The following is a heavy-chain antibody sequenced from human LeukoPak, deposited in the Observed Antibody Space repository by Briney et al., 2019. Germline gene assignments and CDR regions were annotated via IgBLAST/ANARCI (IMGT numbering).Heavy chain of an antibody. V-gene: IGHV4-61*02. Sequence: SQTLSLTCTVSGYSISSGTYYWTWIRQPAGKGLEWIGRIYTSGSTNYNPSLKSRVTMSVDTSKNQFSLKLSSVTAADTAVYYCARTKAVAGTWWFDPWGQGTLVTVSS. J-gene: IGHJ5*02. CDR3: ARTKAVAGTWWFDP. D-gene: IGHD6-19*01. CDR1: GYSISSGTYY. CDR2: IYTSGST.